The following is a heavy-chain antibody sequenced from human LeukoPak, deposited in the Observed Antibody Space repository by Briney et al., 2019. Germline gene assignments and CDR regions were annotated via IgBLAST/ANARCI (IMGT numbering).Heavy chain of an antibody. J-gene: IGHJ3*02. CDR2: ISPTSSSI. D-gene: IGHD3-9*01. V-gene: IGHV3-21*01. Sequence: GGSLRLSCAASGFIFSSYSMNWVRQAPGKGLEWVSSISPTSSSIYYGDSVKGRFTISRYNAKKSLYLQMNSLTVEDTAVYYCARYLDNAFDIWGQGTKVTVSS. CDR3: ARYLDNAFDI. CDR1: GFIFSSYS.